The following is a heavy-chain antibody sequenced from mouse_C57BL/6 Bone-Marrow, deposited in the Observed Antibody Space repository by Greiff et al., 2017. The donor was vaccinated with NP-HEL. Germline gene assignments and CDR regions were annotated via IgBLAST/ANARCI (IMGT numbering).Heavy chain of an antibody. D-gene: IGHD2-5*01. J-gene: IGHJ4*01. V-gene: IGHV1-47*01. CDR2: FHPYNDDT. CDR3: ARRSNFDYARDY. Sequence: VQGVESGAELVKPGASVKMSCKASGYTFTTYPIEWMKQSHGKCLEWIGNFHPYNDDTKYNEKFKGKATLTVEKSSSTVYLNLNRLTSDDSAVYYCARRSNFDYARDYWGQGTSVTVSS. CDR1: GYTFTTYP.